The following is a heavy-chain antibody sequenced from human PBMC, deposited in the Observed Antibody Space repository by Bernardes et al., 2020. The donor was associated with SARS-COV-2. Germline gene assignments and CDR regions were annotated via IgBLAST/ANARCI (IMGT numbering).Heavy chain of an antibody. CDR2: INPGGGST. J-gene: IGHJ6*02. CDR1: GYTFTSYY. V-gene: IGHV1-46*01. CDR3: AVPVSYCSSTSCYTDYYYGMDV. D-gene: IGHD2-2*02. Sequence: ASVKVSCKASGYTFTSYYMHWVRQAPGQGLEWMGIINPGGGSTSYAQKFQGRVTMTRDTSTSTVYMELSSLRSEDTAVYYCAVPVSYCSSTSCYTDYYYGMDVWGQGTTVTVSS.